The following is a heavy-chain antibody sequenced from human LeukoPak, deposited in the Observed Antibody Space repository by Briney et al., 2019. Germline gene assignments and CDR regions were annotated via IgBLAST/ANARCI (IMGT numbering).Heavy chain of an antibody. CDR2: ISSSSSYI. CDR3: ARDRSDSSFVFDY. D-gene: IGHD2-21*02. Sequence: PGGSPRLSCAASGFTFSSYSMNWVRQAPGKGLEWVSSISSSSSYIYYADSVKGRFTISRDNAKNSLYLQMNSLRAEDTAVYYCARDRSDSSFVFDYWGQGTLVTVSS. J-gene: IGHJ4*02. V-gene: IGHV3-21*01. CDR1: GFTFSSYS.